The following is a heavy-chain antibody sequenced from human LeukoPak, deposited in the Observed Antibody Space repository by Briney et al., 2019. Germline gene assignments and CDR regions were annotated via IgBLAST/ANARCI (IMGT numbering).Heavy chain of an antibody. J-gene: IGHJ6*04. D-gene: IGHD3-10*02. V-gene: IGHV3-48*03. CDR3: AELGITMIGGV. Sequence: GGSLRLSCAASGFTFSSYETNWVRQAPGKGLEWVSYISSSGSTIYYADSVKSRFTISRDNAKNSLYLQMNSLRAEDTAVYYCAELGITMIGGVWGIGTTVTISS. CDR1: GFTFSSYE. CDR2: ISSSGSTI.